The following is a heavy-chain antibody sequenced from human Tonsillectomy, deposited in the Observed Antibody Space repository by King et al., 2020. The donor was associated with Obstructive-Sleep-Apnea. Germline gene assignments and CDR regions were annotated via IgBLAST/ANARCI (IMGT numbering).Heavy chain of an antibody. CDR2: IYSSGQT. CDR3: ASSYYWDDGVWFDP. D-gene: IGHD1-1*01. Sequence: VQLQESGPRLVKPSETLSLTCAVSGGSMSRYYWSWIRQSPGKGLEWLGYIYSSGQTNYNPSLKSRLTMSVHTSNNQFSLRLTSMTAADTTVYYCASSYYWDDGVWFDPWGQGTLVTVSS. CDR1: GGSMSRYY. V-gene: IGHV4-59*01. J-gene: IGHJ5*02.